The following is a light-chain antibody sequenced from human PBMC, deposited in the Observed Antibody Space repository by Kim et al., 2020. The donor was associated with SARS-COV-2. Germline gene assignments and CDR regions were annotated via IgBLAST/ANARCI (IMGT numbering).Light chain of an antibody. CDR2: GAS. CDR3: QQYGSSWT. Sequence: EIVLTQSPGTLSLSPGERATLSCRASQSVSSSYLAWYQQKPGQAPRLLIYGASSRATGIPDRFSGSESGTDFTLTISRLEPEDFAVYYCQQYGSSWTSGQGTKVEIK. V-gene: IGKV3-20*01. CDR1: QSVSSSY. J-gene: IGKJ1*01.